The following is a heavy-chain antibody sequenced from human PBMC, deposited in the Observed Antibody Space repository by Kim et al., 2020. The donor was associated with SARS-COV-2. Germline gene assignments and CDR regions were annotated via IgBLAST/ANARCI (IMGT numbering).Heavy chain of an antibody. CDR3: ARGGIVLMVYARDYYYGMDV. D-gene: IGHD2-8*01. Sequence: ASVKVSCKASGYTFTGYYMHWVRQAPGQGLEWMGRINPNSGGTNYAQKFQGRVTMTRDTSISTAYMELSRLRSDDTAVYYCARGGIVLMVYARDYYYGMDVWGQGTTVTVSS. CDR2: INPNSGGT. V-gene: IGHV1-2*06. J-gene: IGHJ6*02. CDR1: GYTFTGYY.